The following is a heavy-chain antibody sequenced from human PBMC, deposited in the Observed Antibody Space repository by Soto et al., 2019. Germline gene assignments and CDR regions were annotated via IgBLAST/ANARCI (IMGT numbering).Heavy chain of an antibody. J-gene: IGHJ5*02. Sequence: TXATLSLTCTVSGGSISSYYWTGIRQPAGKGLEYIGRIYSSGSTNYNPSLKSRVTMSVDMSKNQFSLKLSSVTAADTAVYYCTRVDIWKNWFDPWGQRTLVTVSS. CDR1: GGSISSYY. V-gene: IGHV4-4*07. CDR2: IYSSGST. D-gene: IGHD1-1*01. CDR3: TRVDIWKNWFDP.